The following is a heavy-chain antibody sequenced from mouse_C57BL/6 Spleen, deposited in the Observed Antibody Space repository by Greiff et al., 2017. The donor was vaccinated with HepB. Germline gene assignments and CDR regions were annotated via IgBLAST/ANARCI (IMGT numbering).Heavy chain of an antibody. CDR2: IDPKSGGT. J-gene: IGHJ2*01. V-gene: IGHV1-72*01. CDR1: GYTFTSYW. Sequence: QVQLQQPGAELVKPGASVKLSCKASGYTFTSYWMHWVKQRPGRGLEWIGRIDPKSGGTKYNEKLKSKATLTVDKPSSTAYMQLSSLTSEDSAVYYCARYVYDYEYYFDYWGQGTTLTVSS. D-gene: IGHD2-4*01. CDR3: ARYVYDYEYYFDY.